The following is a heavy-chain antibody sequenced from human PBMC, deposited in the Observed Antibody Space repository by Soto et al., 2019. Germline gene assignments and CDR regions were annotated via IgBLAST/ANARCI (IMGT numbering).Heavy chain of an antibody. Sequence: PSETLSLTCTVSGGSISSGGYYWSWIRQHPGKGLEWIGYIYYSGSTYYDPSLKSRVTMSVDTSKNQFSLKLSSVTAADTAVYYCARTISITGTIFDYWGQGTLVTVSS. V-gene: IGHV4-31*03. CDR1: GGSISSGGYY. D-gene: IGHD1-20*01. J-gene: IGHJ4*02. CDR3: ARTISITGTIFDY. CDR2: IYYSGST.